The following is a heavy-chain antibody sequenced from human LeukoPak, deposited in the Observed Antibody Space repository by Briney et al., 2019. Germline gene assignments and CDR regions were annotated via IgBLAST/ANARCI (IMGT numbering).Heavy chain of an antibody. Sequence: ASVKVSCKASGYTFTGYYMHWVRQAPGQGLEWMGWINPNSGGTNYAQKFQGRVTMTRDTSISTAYMELSRLGSDDTAVYYCARVAASSGSKKKYYFDYWGRGTLVTVSS. CDR1: GYTFTGYY. J-gene: IGHJ4*02. CDR3: ARVAASSGSKKKYYFDY. CDR2: INPNSGGT. D-gene: IGHD5-12*01. V-gene: IGHV1-2*02.